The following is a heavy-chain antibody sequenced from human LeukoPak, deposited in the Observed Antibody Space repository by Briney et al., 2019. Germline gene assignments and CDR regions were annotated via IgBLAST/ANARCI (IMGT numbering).Heavy chain of an antibody. J-gene: IGHJ5*02. CDR1: GYTFTGYY. D-gene: IGHD2-2*02. CDR3: ARDRSKYQLLYSWFDP. V-gene: IGHV1-2*02. CDR2: INPNSGGT. Sequence: ASVKVSCKASGYTFTGYYMHWVRQAPGQGLEWMGWINPNSGGTNYAQKFQGRVTMTRDTPISTAYMELSRLRSDDTAVYYCARDRSKYQLLYSWFDPWGQGTLVTVSS.